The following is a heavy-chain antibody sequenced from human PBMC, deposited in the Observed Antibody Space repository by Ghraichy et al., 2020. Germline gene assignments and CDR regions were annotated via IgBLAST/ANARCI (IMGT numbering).Heavy chain of an antibody. CDR2: IYYSGST. V-gene: IGHV4-39*01. J-gene: IGHJ6*02. D-gene: IGHD2-2*01. CDR3: ARRVVPAAIPSFYYGMDV. Sequence: SETLSLTCTVSGGSISSSSYYWGWIRQPPRKGLEWIGSIYYSGSTYYNPSLKSRVTISVDTSKNQFSLKLSSVTAADTAVYYCARRVVPAAIPSFYYGMDVWGQGTTVTVSS. CDR1: GGSISSSSYY.